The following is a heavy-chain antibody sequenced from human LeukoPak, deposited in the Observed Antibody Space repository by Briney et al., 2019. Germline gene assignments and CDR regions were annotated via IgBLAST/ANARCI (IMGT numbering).Heavy chain of an antibody. Sequence: ASVKVSCKASGGTFSSYAISWVRQAPGQGLEWMGRTNPNSGGTNYAQKFQGRVTMTRDTSISTAYMELSRLRSDDTAVYYCARDRYDFWSGYYYYFDYWGQGTLVTVSS. CDR3: ARDRYDFWSGYYYYFDY. V-gene: IGHV1-2*06. CDR1: GGTFSSYA. D-gene: IGHD3-3*01. J-gene: IGHJ4*02. CDR2: TNPNSGGT.